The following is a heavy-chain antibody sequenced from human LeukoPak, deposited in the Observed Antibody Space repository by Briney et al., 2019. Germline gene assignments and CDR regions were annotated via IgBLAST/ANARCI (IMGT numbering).Heavy chain of an antibody. V-gene: IGHV3-53*01. CDR1: GFTLSSNY. CDR3: ARVVVVAATKNWFDP. CDR2: IYSGGST. D-gene: IGHD2-15*01. J-gene: IGHJ5*02. Sequence: PGGSLRLSCAASGFTLSSNYMSWVRQAPGKGLEWVSVIYSGGSTYYADSVKGRFTISRDNSKNTLYLQMNSLRAEDTAVYYCARVVVVAATKNWFDPWGQGTLVTVSS.